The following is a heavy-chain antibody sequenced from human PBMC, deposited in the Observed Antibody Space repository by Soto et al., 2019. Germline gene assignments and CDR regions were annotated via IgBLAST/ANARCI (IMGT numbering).Heavy chain of an antibody. CDR3: GSGRTVPTGGYCDDEGTLDF. CDR2: IWYDGSNK. D-gene: IGHD1-26*01. Sequence: ESGGGVVQPGRSLRLSCAASGFTFSSYGLHWVRQAPGKGLEWVAVIWYDGSNKYYADSVKGRFTISRDNSKNTLYLQMNGQLAEDAAEYYCGSGRTVPTGGYCDDEGTLDFWVQGTLVTVSS. V-gene: IGHV3-33*01. J-gene: IGHJ4*02. CDR1: GFTFSSYG.